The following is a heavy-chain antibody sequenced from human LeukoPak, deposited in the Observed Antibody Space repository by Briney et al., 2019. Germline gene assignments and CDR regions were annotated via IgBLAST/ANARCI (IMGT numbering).Heavy chain of an antibody. V-gene: IGHV4-34*01. Sequence: SETLSLTCAVYGGSFSGYYWSWIRQPPGKGLEWIGEINHSGSTNYNPSLKSRVTISVDTSKNQFSLKLSSVTAADTAVYYCARATYYYYGMDVWGQGTTVTVSS. CDR2: INHSGST. CDR1: GGSFSGYY. CDR3: ARATYYYYGMDV. J-gene: IGHJ6*02.